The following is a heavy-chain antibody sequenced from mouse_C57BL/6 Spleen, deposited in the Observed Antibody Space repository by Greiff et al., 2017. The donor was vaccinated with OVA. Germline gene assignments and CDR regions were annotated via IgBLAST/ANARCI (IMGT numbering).Heavy chain of an antibody. J-gene: IGHJ2*01. CDR1: GYTFTSYW. CDR3: AREGDYYGQYYFDY. D-gene: IGHD1-1*01. V-gene: IGHV1-64*01. CDR2: IHPNSGST. Sequence: QVQLQQPGAELVKPGASVKLSCKASGYTFTSYWMHWVKQRPGQGLEWIGMIHPNSGSTNYNEKFKSKATLTVDKSSSTAYMQLSSLTSEDSAVYYCAREGDYYGQYYFDYWGQGTTLTVSS.